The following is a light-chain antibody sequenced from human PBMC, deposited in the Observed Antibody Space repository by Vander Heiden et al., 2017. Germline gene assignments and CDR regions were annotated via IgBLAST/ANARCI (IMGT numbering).Light chain of an antibody. V-gene: IGKV3-20*01. CDR1: QSVTSNY. J-gene: IGKJ5*01. Sequence: EIVFTPSPRTLSFSPGERATLSCRARQSVTSNYLAWCQQRPGQAPRLLIYGASIRATGIPDRFSGSGSGTDFTLTISRLEPDDFAVYYCQQYAGAPITFGQGTRLEIK. CDR3: QQYAGAPIT. CDR2: GAS.